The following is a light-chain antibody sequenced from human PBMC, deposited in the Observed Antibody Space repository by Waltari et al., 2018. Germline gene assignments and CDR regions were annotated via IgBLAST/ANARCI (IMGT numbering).Light chain of an antibody. CDR1: QSVSRA. CDR3: QHYLRLPVT. Sequence: EIVLTPSPGTLSLSPGERATVSCRASQSVSRALAWYQQKLGQAPRLLIYGASTRATGIPDRFSGIGSGTDFSLTISRLEPDDFAVYYCQHYLRLPVTFGQGTTVEI. J-gene: IGKJ1*01. V-gene: IGKV3-20*01. CDR2: GAS.